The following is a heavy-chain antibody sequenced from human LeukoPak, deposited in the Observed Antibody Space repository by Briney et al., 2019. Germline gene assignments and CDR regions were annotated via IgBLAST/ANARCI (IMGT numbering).Heavy chain of an antibody. D-gene: IGHD5-18*01. CDR2: ISSSSSYI. J-gene: IGHJ4*02. Sequence: GGSLRLSCAASGFTFSSYSMNWVRQAPGRGLEWVSSISSSSSYIYYADSVKGRFTISRDNAKNSLYLQMNSLRAEDTALYYCVRDYRAYSYGYCVYWGQGTLVTVSS. CDR1: GFTFSSYS. CDR3: VRDYRAYSYGYCVY. V-gene: IGHV3-21*01.